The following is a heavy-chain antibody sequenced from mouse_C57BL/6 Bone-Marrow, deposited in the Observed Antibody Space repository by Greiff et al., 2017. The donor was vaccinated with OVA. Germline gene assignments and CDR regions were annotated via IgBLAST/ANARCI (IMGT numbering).Heavy chain of an antibody. CDR1: GFTFSSYA. V-gene: IGHV5-4*03. Sequence: EVMLVESGGGLVKPGGSLKLSCAASGFTFSSYAMSWVRQTPEKRLEWVATISDGGSYTYYPDNVKGRFTISRDNAKNNLYLQMSHLKSEDTAMYYCARAFRTLFAYWGQGTLVTVSA. J-gene: IGHJ3*01. CDR2: ISDGGSYT. CDR3: ARAFRTLFAY.